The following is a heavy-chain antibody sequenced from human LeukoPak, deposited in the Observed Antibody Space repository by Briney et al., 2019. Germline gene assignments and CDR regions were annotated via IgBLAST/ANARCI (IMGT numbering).Heavy chain of an antibody. V-gene: IGHV4-59*01. CDR2: IYYSGST. D-gene: IGHD4-23*01. CDR1: GGSISSYS. Sequence: SETLSLTCTVSGGSISSYSWSWIRQPPGKGLEWIGYIYYSGSTNYNPSLKSRVTISVDTSKNQFSLKLSSVTAADTAVYYCARWAMTTVVRESWYFDLWGRGTLVTVSS. J-gene: IGHJ2*01. CDR3: ARWAMTTVVRESWYFDL.